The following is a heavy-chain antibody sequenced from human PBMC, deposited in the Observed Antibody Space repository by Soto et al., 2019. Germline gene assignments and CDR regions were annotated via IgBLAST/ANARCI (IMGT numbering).Heavy chain of an antibody. CDR3: GNGLENHYNYDY. V-gene: IGHV1-18*01. Sequence: GASVKVSCKASGYTFTSYGISWVRQAPGQGLEWMGWISAYNGNTYYAGSVRGRFTISRDNSKSTLYLQMNSLRAEDTAVYYCGNGLENHYNYDYWGQGTLVTVSS. J-gene: IGHJ4*02. CDR2: ISAYNGNT. CDR1: GYTFTSYG. D-gene: IGHD3-16*01.